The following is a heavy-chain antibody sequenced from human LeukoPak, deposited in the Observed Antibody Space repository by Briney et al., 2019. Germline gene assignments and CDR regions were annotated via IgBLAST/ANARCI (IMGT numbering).Heavy chain of an antibody. CDR1: GFTFSSYE. CDR2: ISTSGSTI. Sequence: PGGSLRLSCAASGFTFSSYEMNWVRQAPGKGLEWVSCISTSGSTIYYADSVKGRFTISRDNAKNSLYLQLNSLRAEDTAVYYCARDSYGSGSEQFDYWGQGTLVTVSS. V-gene: IGHV3-48*03. CDR3: ARDSYGSGSEQFDY. J-gene: IGHJ4*02. D-gene: IGHD3-10*01.